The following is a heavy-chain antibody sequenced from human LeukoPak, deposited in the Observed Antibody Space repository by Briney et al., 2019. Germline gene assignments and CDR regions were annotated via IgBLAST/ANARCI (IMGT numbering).Heavy chain of an antibody. CDR1: GGSISSYY. J-gene: IGHJ3*02. CDR2: IYYSGST. V-gene: IGHV4-59*12. D-gene: IGHD3-22*01. CDR3: ARDPRRGYYGSSGYYRKANAFDI. Sequence: SETLSLTCTVSGGSISSYYWSWIRQPPGKGLEWIGYIYYSGSTNYNPSLKSRVTISVDTSKNQFSLKLSSVTAADTAVYYCARDPRRGYYGSSGYYRKANAFDIWGQGTMVTVSS.